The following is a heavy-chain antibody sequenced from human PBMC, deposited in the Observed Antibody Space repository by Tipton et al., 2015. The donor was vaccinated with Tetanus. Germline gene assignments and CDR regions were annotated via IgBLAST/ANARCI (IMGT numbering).Heavy chain of an antibody. CDR2: GYYSGST. D-gene: IGHD1-26*01. J-gene: IGHJ4*02. Sequence: LRLSCTVSGGSISSSSYYWGWIRQPPGKGLEGIGTGYYSGSTYYNPSLKSRVTISVETSKNRFSLNLTSVTAADTAVYYCARHSYYRPFDYWGQGTLVTVSS. CDR1: GGSISSSSYY. V-gene: IGHV4-39*01. CDR3: ARHSYYRPFDY.